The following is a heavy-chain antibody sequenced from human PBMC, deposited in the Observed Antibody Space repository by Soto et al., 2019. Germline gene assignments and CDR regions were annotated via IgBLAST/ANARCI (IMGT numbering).Heavy chain of an antibody. CDR2: IYHSGST. J-gene: IGHJ4*02. Sequence: SETLSLTCAVSGYSISSGYYWGWIRQPPGKGLEWIGSIYHSGSTYYNPSLKSRVTISVDTSKNQFSLKLSSVTAADTAVYYCARARIAAAGNLYYFDYWGQGTLVTVSS. CDR1: GYSISSGYY. CDR3: ARARIAAAGNLYYFDY. D-gene: IGHD6-13*01. V-gene: IGHV4-38-2*01.